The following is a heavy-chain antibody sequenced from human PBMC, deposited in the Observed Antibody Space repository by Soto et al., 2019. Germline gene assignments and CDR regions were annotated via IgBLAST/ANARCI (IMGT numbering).Heavy chain of an antibody. CDR1: GYSFTSLD. CDR3: ARGFYGSSWYLLWFDA. J-gene: IGHJ5*02. V-gene: IGHV1-8*01. D-gene: IGHD6-13*01. CDR2: MQPSTGRT. Sequence: GASVKVSGKASGYSFTSLDINLVRQTAGQGLEWMGWMQPSTGRTGYAQKFQGRVTMTRDTSISTAYMELSSLRSEDTAVYYCARGFYGSSWYLLWFDAWGQGSLVTVSS.